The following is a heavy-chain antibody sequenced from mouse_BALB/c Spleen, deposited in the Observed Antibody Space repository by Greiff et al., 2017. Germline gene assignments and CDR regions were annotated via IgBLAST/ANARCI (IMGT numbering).Heavy chain of an antibody. J-gene: IGHJ2*01. V-gene: IGHV1-69*01. CDR2: IDTSDSYT. D-gene: IGHD1-1*01. CDR3: ARSFPLSHGSSYYFDY. Sequence: VQLQQPGAELVMPGASVKMSCKASGYTFTDYWMHWVKQRPGQGLEWIGAIDTSDSYTSYNQKFKGKATLTVDESSSTAYMQLSSLTSEDSAVYYCARSFPLSHGSSYYFDYWGQGTTLTVSS. CDR1: GYTFTDYW.